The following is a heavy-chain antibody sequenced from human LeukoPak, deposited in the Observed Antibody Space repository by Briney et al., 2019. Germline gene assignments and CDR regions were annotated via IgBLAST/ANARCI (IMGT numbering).Heavy chain of an antibody. V-gene: IGHV4-31*03. CDR1: GGSINSGNYY. Sequence: SQTLSLTCTVSGGSINSGNYYWSWIRQYPGKGLEWVGYIPYSGSTYYNPSLKSRVTISVDTSKNQFSLKLNSVTAADTAVYYCARDAYYDSSGYRKDAFDIWGQGTMVTVSS. CDR3: ARDAYYDSSGYRKDAFDI. J-gene: IGHJ3*02. CDR2: IPYSGST. D-gene: IGHD3-22*01.